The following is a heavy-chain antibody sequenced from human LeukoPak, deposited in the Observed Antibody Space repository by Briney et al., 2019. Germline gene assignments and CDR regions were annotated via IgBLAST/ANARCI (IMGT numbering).Heavy chain of an antibody. CDR1: GFTFRSYR. CDR2: ISGSGGST. J-gene: IGHJ6*02. D-gene: IGHD3-16*01. CDR3: AREGGYQYYYAMDV. Sequence: GGSLRLSCAASGFTFRSYRMNWVRQAPGKGLEWVSAISGSGGSTYYADSVKGRFTISRDNAKNSLYLQMSSLRAEDAAVYYCAREGGYQYYYAMDVWGQGTTVTVSS. V-gene: IGHV3-21*01.